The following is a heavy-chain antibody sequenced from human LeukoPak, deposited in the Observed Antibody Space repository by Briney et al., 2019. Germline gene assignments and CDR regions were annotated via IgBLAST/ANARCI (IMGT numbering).Heavy chain of an antibody. V-gene: IGHV3-23*01. Sequence: GGSLRLSCAASRLTFSSYAMSWVRQAPGEGLEWVSAISGSGVTTYYADSVKGRFTISRDNSKNTLYLQMNSLRAEDTAVYYCAKDARDTAMIQYSFDYWGQGTLVTVSS. D-gene: IGHD5-18*01. J-gene: IGHJ4*02. CDR3: AKDARDTAMIQYSFDY. CDR1: RLTFSSYA. CDR2: ISGSGVTT.